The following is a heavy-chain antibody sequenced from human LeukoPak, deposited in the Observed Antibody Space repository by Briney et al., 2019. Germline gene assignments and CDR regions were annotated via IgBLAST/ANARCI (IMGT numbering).Heavy chain of an antibody. CDR3: ARAIGVVRYARVYYFDY. CDR1: GFTFDDYG. Sequence: GRSLRLSCAASGFTFDDYGMSWVRQAPGKGLEWVSGINWNGGSTGYADSVKGRFTISRDNAKNSLYLQMNSLRAEDTALYYCARAIGVVRYARVYYFDYWGQGTLVTVSS. V-gene: IGHV3-20*04. CDR2: INWNGGST. J-gene: IGHJ4*02. D-gene: IGHD2-21*01.